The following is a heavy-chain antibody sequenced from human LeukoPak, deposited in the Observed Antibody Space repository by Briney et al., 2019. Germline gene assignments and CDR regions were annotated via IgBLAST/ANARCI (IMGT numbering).Heavy chain of an antibody. D-gene: IGHD4-17*01. CDR1: GFTFSSFW. CDR3: ARPQHGDLYAFDI. V-gene: IGHV3-74*01. CDR2: VNGDGSST. J-gene: IGHJ3*02. Sequence: GGSLRLSCAASGFTFSSFWMHWVRQAPEKGLVWVSRVNGDGSSTTYADSVKGRFTISRDSAKNTVYLQMNSLRAEDTAVYYCARPQHGDLYAFDIWGHGTMVTVSS.